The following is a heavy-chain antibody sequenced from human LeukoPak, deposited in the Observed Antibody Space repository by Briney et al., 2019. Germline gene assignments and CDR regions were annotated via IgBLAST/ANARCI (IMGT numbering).Heavy chain of an antibody. CDR2: IYYSGST. Sequence: SETLSLTCTVSGGSISSYYWSWIRQPPGKGLEWIGYIYYSGSTNYNPSLKSRVTISVDTSKNQFSLKLSSVTAADTVVYYCARLPRDGYVDYWGQGTLVTVSS. J-gene: IGHJ4*02. CDR3: ARLPRDGYVDY. CDR1: GGSISSYY. D-gene: IGHD5-24*01. V-gene: IGHV4-59*01.